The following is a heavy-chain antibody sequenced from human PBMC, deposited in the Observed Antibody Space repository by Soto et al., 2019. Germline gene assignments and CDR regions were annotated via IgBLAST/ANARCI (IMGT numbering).Heavy chain of an antibody. Sequence: QVQLVESGGGVVQPGRSLRLSCAASGFTFSSYAMHWVRQAPGKGLEWVAVISYDGSNKYYADSVKGRFTISRDNSKNPLYLQMNSLRAEDTAVYYCARDAMTAGGMDVWGQGTTVTVSS. D-gene: IGHD2-21*02. J-gene: IGHJ6*02. CDR2: ISYDGSNK. CDR3: ARDAMTAGGMDV. CDR1: GFTFSSYA. V-gene: IGHV3-30-3*01.